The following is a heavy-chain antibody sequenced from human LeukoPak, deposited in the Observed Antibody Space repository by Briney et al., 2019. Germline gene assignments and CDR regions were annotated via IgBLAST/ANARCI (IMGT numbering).Heavy chain of an antibody. D-gene: IGHD1-26*01. J-gene: IGHJ4*02. CDR2: ISGDGGTT. Sequence: GGSLRFSCAASGFTFNEYAMYWVRQAPGKGLEWVSLISGDGGTTSYADSVKGRFTISRDNSENSLNLQMKSLRTEDTALYYCAKARRSGTHYSDFDYWGQGTLVTVSS. CDR3: AKARRSGTHYSDFDY. CDR1: GFTFNEYA. V-gene: IGHV3-43*02.